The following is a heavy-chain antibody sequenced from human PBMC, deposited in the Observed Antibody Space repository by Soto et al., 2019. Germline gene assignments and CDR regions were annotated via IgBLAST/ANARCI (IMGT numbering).Heavy chain of an antibody. Sequence: QVQLVESGGCVVQPGRSLRLSCEASGFTFRHYGMHWVRQAPGKGLEWVAVIRYDGTNKYYAESVKCRFTISRDNSRNTLELQMNSLRVDDTAVYYCARYAQQLEWDYWGPGTLVTVSS. J-gene: IGHJ4*02. CDR1: GFTFRHYG. CDR3: ARYAQQLEWDY. CDR2: IRYDGTNK. D-gene: IGHD1-1*01. V-gene: IGHV3-33*01.